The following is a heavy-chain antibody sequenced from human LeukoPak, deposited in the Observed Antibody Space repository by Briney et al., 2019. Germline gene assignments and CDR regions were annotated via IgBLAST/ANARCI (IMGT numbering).Heavy chain of an antibody. J-gene: IGHJ4*02. Sequence: GGSLRLSCAASGFTFSSYWMNWVRQAPGKGLVWVSRIASDGSSTTYADSVKGRFSISRDNAKNTLYLQMNSLRVEDTAVYYCARGRPHGNDYWGQGTLVAVSS. CDR3: ARGRPHGNDY. CDR2: IASDGSST. CDR1: GFTFSSYW. V-gene: IGHV3-74*01. D-gene: IGHD4-23*01.